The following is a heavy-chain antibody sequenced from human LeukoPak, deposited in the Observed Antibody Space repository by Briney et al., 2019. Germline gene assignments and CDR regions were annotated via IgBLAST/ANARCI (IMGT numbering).Heavy chain of an antibody. Sequence: GGSLRLSCAASGFTFSSYGMHWVRQAPGKVLEWVAVISYDGSNKYYADSVKGRFTISRDNSKNTLYLQMNSLRAEDTAVYYCVGYGSGSYYNYYMDVWGKGTTVTVSS. V-gene: IGHV3-30*03. CDR2: ISYDGSNK. CDR3: VGYGSGSYYNYYMDV. CDR1: GFTFSSYG. J-gene: IGHJ6*03. D-gene: IGHD3-10*01.